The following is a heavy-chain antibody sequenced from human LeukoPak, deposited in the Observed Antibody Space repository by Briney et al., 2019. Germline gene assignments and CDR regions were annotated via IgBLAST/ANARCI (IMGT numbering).Heavy chain of an antibody. D-gene: IGHD1-26*01. V-gene: IGHV4-59*08. J-gene: IGHJ4*02. Sequence: SETLSLTCTVSGGSINSYYWSWIRQPPGKGLEWIGYIYYSGTTNYNPSLKSRVTISVDTSKNQFSLKLSSVTAADTAVYYCARGQLGATYYFDYWGQGTLVTVSS. CDR1: GGSINSYY. CDR3: ARGQLGATYYFDY. CDR2: IYYSGTT.